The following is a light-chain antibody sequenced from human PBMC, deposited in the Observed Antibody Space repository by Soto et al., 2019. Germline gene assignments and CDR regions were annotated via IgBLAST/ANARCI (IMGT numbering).Light chain of an antibody. CDR2: EVS. V-gene: IGLV2-23*02. J-gene: IGLJ1*01. CDR1: SSDVGSYNL. Sequence: QLVLTQPASVSGSPGQSITISCTGTSSDVGSYNLVSWYQQHPGKAPKLMIYEVSKRPSGVSNRFSGSKSGNTASLTISGLQAEDEADYYCCSYAGSSTCLYVFGTGTKVTVL. CDR3: CSYAGSSTCLYV.